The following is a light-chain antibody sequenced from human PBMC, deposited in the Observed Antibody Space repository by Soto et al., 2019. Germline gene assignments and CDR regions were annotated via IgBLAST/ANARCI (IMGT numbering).Light chain of an antibody. CDR2: DAS. V-gene: IGKV3-11*01. CDR3: QQRSNWPPYT. J-gene: IGKJ2*01. CDR1: QNIANY. Sequence: DIVLTQSPGTLSLSRGERATLSCRASQNIANYVAWYQQRPGQAPRLLIYDASTRATGIPARFSGSGSGTDFTLTISSLEPDDVAVYYCQQRSNWPPYTFGQGTKVEI.